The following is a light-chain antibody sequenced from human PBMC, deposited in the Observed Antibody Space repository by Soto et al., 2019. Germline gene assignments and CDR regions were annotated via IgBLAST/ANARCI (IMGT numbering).Light chain of an antibody. CDR3: QQYSNWACT. CDR2: GAS. V-gene: IGKV3-15*01. CDR1: QSVSTN. Sequence: IVMPQSPATLSVSPGKRATLSCRASQSVSTNLAWHQQKPGQAPRLLLYGASTRATGMPARFSGSGSGTEFTLTITSLQSEDFAVYFGQQYSNWACTFGQGTKV. J-gene: IGKJ1*01.